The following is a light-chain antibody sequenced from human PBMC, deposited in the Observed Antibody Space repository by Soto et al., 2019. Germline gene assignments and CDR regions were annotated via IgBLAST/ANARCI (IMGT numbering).Light chain of an antibody. Sequence: IVMTQSPATVSLSPGDTATLSCRASQSFGTNLAWYQQTPGQAPKLLIYGASIRSTGVPDRFSGSGSGTEFTLTISSLRFEDVAVYYCQQYNNWPQTFGQGTKVDVK. J-gene: IGKJ1*01. CDR1: QSFGTN. CDR3: QQYNNWPQT. V-gene: IGKV3-15*01. CDR2: GAS.